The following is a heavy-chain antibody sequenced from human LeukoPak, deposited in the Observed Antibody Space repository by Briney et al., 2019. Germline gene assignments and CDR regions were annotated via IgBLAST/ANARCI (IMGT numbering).Heavy chain of an antibody. CDR2: IKSKTDGGTT. CDR3: TTWLVTLQRSYIDY. CDR1: GFTFSNAW. V-gene: IGHV3-15*01. D-gene: IGHD3-16*02. J-gene: IGHJ4*02. Sequence: GGSLRLSCAASGFTFSNAWMSWVRQAPGKGLEWVGRIKSKTDGGTTDYAAPVEGRFTISRDDSKNTLYLQMNSLKTEDTAVYYCTTWLVTLQRSYIDYWGQGTLVTVSS.